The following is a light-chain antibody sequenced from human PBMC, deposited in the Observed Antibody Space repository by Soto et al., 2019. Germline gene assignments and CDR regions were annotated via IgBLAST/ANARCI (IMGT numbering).Light chain of an antibody. CDR1: QSISSY. J-gene: IGKJ1*01. CDR2: DAS. CDR3: QQYKSYST. V-gene: IGKV1-5*01. Sequence: DIQMTQSPSSLSASVGDRVTITCRASQSISSYLNWYQQKPGKAPKLLIYDASSLESGVPSRFSGSVSGTEFTLTISSLQPDDFATYYCQQYKSYSTFGQGTKVDIK.